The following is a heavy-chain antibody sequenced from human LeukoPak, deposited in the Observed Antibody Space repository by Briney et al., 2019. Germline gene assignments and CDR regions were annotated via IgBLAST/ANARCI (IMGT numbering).Heavy chain of an antibody. Sequence: PGGSLRLSCAASGFISSDYGMHWVRQAPGKGLDWVAVISHDGSNKYYGDSVKGRFTISRDNSENTVYLQMDSLRAEDTAIYYCTKAWDLLSASDIWGKGTMVTVSS. J-gene: IGHJ3*02. CDR1: GFISSDYG. CDR2: ISHDGSNK. D-gene: IGHD1-26*01. V-gene: IGHV3-30*18. CDR3: TKAWDLLSASDI.